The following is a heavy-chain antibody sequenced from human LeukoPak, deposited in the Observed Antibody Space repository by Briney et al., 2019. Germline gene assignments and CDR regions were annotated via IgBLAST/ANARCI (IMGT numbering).Heavy chain of an antibody. Sequence: GVSLRLSCATSGFTFSSYWMHWVRQAPGKGLVWVSRINSDGSSTSYADSVKGRFTISRDNAKNTLYLQMNSLRGEDTAVYYCGTSTKGHNYVDYWGQGTLVTVSS. J-gene: IGHJ4*02. CDR3: GTSTKGHNYVDY. V-gene: IGHV3-74*01. CDR1: GFTFSSYW. CDR2: INSDGSST. D-gene: IGHD5-24*01.